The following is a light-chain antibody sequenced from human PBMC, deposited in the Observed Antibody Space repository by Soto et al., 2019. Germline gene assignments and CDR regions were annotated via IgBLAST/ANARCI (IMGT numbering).Light chain of an antibody. V-gene: IGKV3-20*01. J-gene: IGKJ4*01. CDR1: RRVSSSY. CDR3: QQYDDTLT. CDR2: GAS. Sequence: EIVLTQSPGTVSLSPGERATLSCRASRRVSSSYLTWYQQKRGQAPRLLLYGASVRDPGIPDRFSGSGSGTDFSLAIVSLEPEDFARYYCQQYDDTLTFGGGTKVEIK.